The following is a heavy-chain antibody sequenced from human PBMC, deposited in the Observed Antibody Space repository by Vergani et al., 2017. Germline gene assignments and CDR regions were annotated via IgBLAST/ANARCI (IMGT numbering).Heavy chain of an antibody. CDR1: GFSFPGYA. Sequence: EVQLLESGGGLVQPGGSLRLSCEASGFSFPGYAMSWVRQAPGKGLEWVSGISGSGGNTYYANSVKGRFTISRDNSKNTLYLQMNSLRAEDTAVYYCAKVIGFLTGYYSNAFDIWGQGTMVTVSS. CDR2: ISGSGGNT. D-gene: IGHD3-9*01. J-gene: IGHJ3*02. V-gene: IGHV3-23*01. CDR3: AKVIGFLTGYYSNAFDI.